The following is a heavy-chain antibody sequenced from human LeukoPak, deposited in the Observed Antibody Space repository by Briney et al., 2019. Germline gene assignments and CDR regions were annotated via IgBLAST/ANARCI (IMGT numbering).Heavy chain of an antibody. CDR2: ISSSSSYI. V-gene: IGHV3-21*01. Sequence: GGSLRLSCAASGFTFSSYSMNWVRQAPGKGLEWVSSISSSSSYIYYADSVKGRFTISRDNAKNSLYPQMNSLRAEDTAVYYCARDRADFWSGDYDYWGQGTLVTVSS. J-gene: IGHJ4*02. CDR1: GFTFSSYS. CDR3: ARDRADFWSGDYDY. D-gene: IGHD3-3*01.